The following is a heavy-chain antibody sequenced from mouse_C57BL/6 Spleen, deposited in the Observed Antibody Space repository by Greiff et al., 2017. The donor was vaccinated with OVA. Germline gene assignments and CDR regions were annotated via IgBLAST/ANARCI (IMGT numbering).Heavy chain of an antibody. CDR3: ARFPWCDYGSRKGFAY. Sequence: QVQLQQSGAELMKPGASVKLSCKATGYTFTGYWIEWVKQRPGHGLEWIGEILPGSGSTNYNEKFKGKATFTADTSSNTAYMQLSSLTTEDSAIYYCARFPWCDYGSRKGFAYWGQGTLVTVSA. J-gene: IGHJ3*01. CDR2: ILPGSGST. V-gene: IGHV1-9*01. CDR1: GYTFTGYW. D-gene: IGHD1-1*01.